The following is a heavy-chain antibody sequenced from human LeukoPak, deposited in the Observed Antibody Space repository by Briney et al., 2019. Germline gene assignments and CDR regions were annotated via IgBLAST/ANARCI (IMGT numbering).Heavy chain of an antibody. CDR3: ARDRRGSSGYYSPGTFDI. V-gene: IGHV3-30*04. CDR2: IWHDGSYK. Sequence: GGSLRLSCAASGFTFSSYAMHWVRQAPGKGLEWVAVIWHDGSYKYYADSVKGRFTISRDNSKNTLYLQMNTLRTEDTAVFYCARDRRGSSGYYSPGTFDIWGQGTLVTVSS. CDR1: GFTFSSYA. J-gene: IGHJ3*02. D-gene: IGHD3-22*01.